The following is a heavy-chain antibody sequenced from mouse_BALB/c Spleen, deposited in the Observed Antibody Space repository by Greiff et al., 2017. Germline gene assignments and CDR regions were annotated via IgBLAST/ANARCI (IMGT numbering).Heavy chain of an antibody. CDR2: IYPSDSYT. Sequence: QVQLQQPGAELVRPGASVKLSCKASGYTFTSYWINWVKQRPGQGLEWIGNIYPSDSYTNYNQKFKDKATLTVDKSSSTAYMQLSSPTSEDSAVYYCTRGNYVNWYFDVWGAGTTVTVSS. CDR1: GYTFTSYW. J-gene: IGHJ1*01. V-gene: IGHV1-69*02. D-gene: IGHD2-1*01. CDR3: TRGNYVNWYFDV.